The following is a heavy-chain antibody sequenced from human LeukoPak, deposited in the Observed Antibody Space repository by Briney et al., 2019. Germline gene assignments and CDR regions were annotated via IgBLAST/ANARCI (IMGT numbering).Heavy chain of an antibody. J-gene: IGHJ4*02. CDR2: INPNSGGT. D-gene: IGHD2-15*01. CDR3: ARDFCSGGSCYSRFDY. CDR1: GYTFTGYY. V-gene: IGHV1-2*02. Sequence: ASVKVSCKASGYTFTGYYMHWVRQAPGQGLEWMGWINPNSGGTNYAQKFQGRVTMTRDTSISTAYMELSRLRSDDTAVYYCARDFCSGGSCYSRFDYWGQGTLVTISS.